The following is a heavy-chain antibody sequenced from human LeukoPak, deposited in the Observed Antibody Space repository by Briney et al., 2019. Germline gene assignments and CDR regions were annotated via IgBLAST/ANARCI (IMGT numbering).Heavy chain of an antibody. Sequence: GGSLRLSCATSGFTFSSYAMSWVRQAPGKGLEWVSVIYSGGSTYYADSVKGRFTISRDNSKNTLYLQMNSLRAEDTAVYYCARSWAVVAAIYWGQGTLVTVSS. CDR2: IYSGGST. CDR1: GFTFSSYA. V-gene: IGHV3-53*01. J-gene: IGHJ4*02. CDR3: ARSWAVVAAIY. D-gene: IGHD2-15*01.